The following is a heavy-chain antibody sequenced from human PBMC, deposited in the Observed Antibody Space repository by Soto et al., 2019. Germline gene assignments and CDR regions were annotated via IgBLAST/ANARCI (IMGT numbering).Heavy chain of an antibody. J-gene: IGHJ6*02. V-gene: IGHV5-10-1*01. CDR1: GYIFTSYW. CDR3: ARLGHDYSNSGMDV. Sequence: GESLKISCNGSGYIFTSYWINWVRQMPGKGLEWMGKIDPSDSSTTYSPSFQGHVTISADKSITTAYLQWSSLKASDTAMYYCARLGHDYSNSGMDVWGQGTTVTVSS. D-gene: IGHD4-4*01. CDR2: IDPSDSST.